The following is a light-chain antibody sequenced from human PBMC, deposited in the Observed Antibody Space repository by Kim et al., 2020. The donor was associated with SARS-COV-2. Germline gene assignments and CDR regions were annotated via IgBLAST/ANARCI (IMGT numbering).Light chain of an antibody. J-gene: IGLJ2*01. CDR3: QAWESNTVV. CDR2: EDT. Sequence: VSQGKTASIHSYRKKLGDKNVCGDKKKPGRSPVLVNYEDTKRPAAIPERYSGSKSGNTATLTNSGNQPMDEADYYCQAWESNTVVFGGGTQLTVL. CDR1: KLGDKN. V-gene: IGLV3-1*01.